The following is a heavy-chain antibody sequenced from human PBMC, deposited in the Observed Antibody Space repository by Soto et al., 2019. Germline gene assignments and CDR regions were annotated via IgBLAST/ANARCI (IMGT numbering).Heavy chain of an antibody. CDR3: ARGTGEVAVAGHFDY. D-gene: IGHD6-19*01. CDR1: GGTFSSYA. J-gene: IGHJ4*02. V-gene: IGHV1-69*13. CDR2: IIPIFGTA. Sequence: ASVKVSCKASGGTFSSYAISWVRQAPGQGLEWMGGIIPIFGTANYAQKFQGRVTITADESTSTAYMELSSLRSEDTAVYYCARGTGEVAVAGHFDYWGQGTLVTVSS.